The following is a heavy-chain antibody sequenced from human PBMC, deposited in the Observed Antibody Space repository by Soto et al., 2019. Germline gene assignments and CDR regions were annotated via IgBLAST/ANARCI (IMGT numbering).Heavy chain of an antibody. CDR2: IYYSGST. D-gene: IGHD3-10*01. CDR3: ARVWGGAFDI. CDR1: GGSINSYY. V-gene: IGHV4-59*01. Sequence: SETLSLTCTVSGGSINSYYWSWIRQPPGKGLEWIGYIYYSGSTNYNPSLKSRVTISVDTSKNQFSLKLSSVTAADTAVYYCARVWGGAFDIWGQGTMVTVS. J-gene: IGHJ3*02.